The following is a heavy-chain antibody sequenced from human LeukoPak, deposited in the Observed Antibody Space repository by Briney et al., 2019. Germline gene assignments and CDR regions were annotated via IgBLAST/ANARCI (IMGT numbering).Heavy chain of an antibody. V-gene: IGHV4-30-2*06. J-gene: IGHJ4*02. CDR1: GGSISSGGYY. Sequence: SETLSLTCSVSGGSISSGGYYWSWIRQSPGKGLEWIGYIYHTGNTYYNPSLKSRVTISVDRSKSQFSLNLSSVTAADTAVYYCARVRCSSGYCYYFDYWGQGTLVTVSS. D-gene: IGHD3-22*01. CDR2: IYHTGNT. CDR3: ARVRCSSGYCYYFDY.